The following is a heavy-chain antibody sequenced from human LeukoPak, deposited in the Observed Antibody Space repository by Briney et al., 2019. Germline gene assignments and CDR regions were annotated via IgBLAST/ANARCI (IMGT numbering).Heavy chain of an antibody. J-gene: IGHJ4*02. Sequence: SETLSLTCAVSGGSISSGGYSWSWIRQPPGKGLEWIGYIYHSGSTYYNPSLKSRVTISVDRSKNQFSLKLSSVTAADTAVYYCAREGYYGSGSPFDYWGQGTLVTVSS. CDR3: AREGYYGSGSPFDY. D-gene: IGHD3-10*01. CDR2: IYHSGST. V-gene: IGHV4-30-2*01. CDR1: GGSISSGGYS.